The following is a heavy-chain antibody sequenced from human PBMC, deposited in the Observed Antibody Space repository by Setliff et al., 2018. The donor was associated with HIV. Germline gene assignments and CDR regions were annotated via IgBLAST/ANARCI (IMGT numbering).Heavy chain of an antibody. J-gene: IGHJ3*02. CDR1: GFTFSSYG. V-gene: IGHV3-33*06. CDR2: IWYDGSNK. CDR3: AKGRIPPHDAFDI. Sequence: SLRLSCAASGFTFSSYGMHWVRQAPGKGLEWVAVIWYDGSNKYYADSVKGRFTISRDNSKNTLYLQMNSLRAEDTAVYYCAKGRIPPHDAFDIWGQGTMVTVSS.